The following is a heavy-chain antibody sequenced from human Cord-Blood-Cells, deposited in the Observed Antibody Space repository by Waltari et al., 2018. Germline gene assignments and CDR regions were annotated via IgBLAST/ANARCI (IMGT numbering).Heavy chain of an antibody. Sequence: QVQLVQSGAEVKKPGSSVKVSCTASGGTFSSYAISWVRQAPGQGLEWMGRIIPILGIANYAQKFQGRVTITADKSTSTAYMELSSLRSEDTAVYYCARGGNSSSSRYYYYYMDVWGKGTTVTVSS. CDR3: ARGGNSSSSRYYYYYMDV. CDR2: IIPILGIA. CDR1: GGTFSSYA. J-gene: IGHJ6*03. V-gene: IGHV1-69*09. D-gene: IGHD6-6*01.